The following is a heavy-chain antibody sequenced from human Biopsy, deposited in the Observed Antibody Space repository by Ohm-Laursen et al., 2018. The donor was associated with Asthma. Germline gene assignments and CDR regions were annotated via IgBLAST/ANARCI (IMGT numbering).Heavy chain of an antibody. Sequence: SSVKVSCKSLGGTFNTYVIGWVRQAPGQGLEWMGGINSVFGTTTYPQKFQDRVTITADDSKSTVYMELSSLRSEDTAVYYCARKAGSCISRTCYSLDFWGQGTLVTVPS. CDR1: GGTFNTYV. J-gene: IGHJ4*02. CDR2: INSVFGTT. CDR3: ARKAGSCISRTCYSLDF. D-gene: IGHD2-2*01. V-gene: IGHV1-69*01.